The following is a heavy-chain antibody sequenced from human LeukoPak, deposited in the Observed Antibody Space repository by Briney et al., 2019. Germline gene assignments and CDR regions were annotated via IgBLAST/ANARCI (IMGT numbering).Heavy chain of an antibody. CDR2: IRSKEYGGTI. J-gene: IGHJ4*02. Sequence: GGSLRLSCTASGFTFDDYAVSWFRQAPGKGLEWVGFIRSKEYGGTIEYAASVKGRFTISREDSRSIAYLQMNSLKTEDTAVYYCTTDFFDGVGSSWQYYFDYWGQGTLVTVSS. D-gene: IGHD6-13*01. CDR3: TTDFFDGVGSSWQYYFDY. CDR1: GFTFDDYA. V-gene: IGHV3-49*03.